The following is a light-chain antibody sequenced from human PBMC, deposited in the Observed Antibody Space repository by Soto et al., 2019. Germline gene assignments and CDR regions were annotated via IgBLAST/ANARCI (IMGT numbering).Light chain of an antibody. J-gene: IGLJ2*01. V-gene: IGLV2-14*01. Sequence: QSALTQPASVSGSPGQSIAISCTGTSSDVGSYNSVSWYQQFPGKAPKLILYAVTNRPSGVSNRFSGSKSGNTASLTISGLHAEDEADYFGSSYTTSATLVFGVGTKLTVL. CDR2: AVT. CDR1: SSDVGSYNS. CDR3: SSYTTSATLV.